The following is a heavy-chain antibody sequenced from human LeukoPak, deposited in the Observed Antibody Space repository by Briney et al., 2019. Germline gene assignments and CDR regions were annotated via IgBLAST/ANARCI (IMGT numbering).Heavy chain of an antibody. D-gene: IGHD3/OR15-3a*01. Sequence: ASVKVSCKASGYTFTGYYMHWVRQARGQGLEWMGWINPNSGGTNYAQKFQGRVTMTRDTSISTAYMELSRLRSGDTAVYYCARDGQVRYYFDYWGQGTLVTVSS. J-gene: IGHJ4*02. CDR3: ARDGQVRYYFDY. CDR2: INPNSGGT. V-gene: IGHV1-2*02. CDR1: GYTFTGYY.